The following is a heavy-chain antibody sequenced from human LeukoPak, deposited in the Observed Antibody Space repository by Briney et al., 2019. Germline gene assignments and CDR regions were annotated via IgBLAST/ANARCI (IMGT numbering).Heavy chain of an antibody. CDR2: INHSGST. CDR1: GGSFSGYY. Sequence: PSETLSLTCAVYGGSFSGYYWSWIRQPPGKGLEWIGEINHSGSTNYNPSLKSRVTISVDTSKNQFSLKLSSVTAADTAVYYCARENGYSSGEVDPWGQGTLVTVSS. V-gene: IGHV4-34*01. CDR3: ARENGYSSGEVDP. J-gene: IGHJ5*02. D-gene: IGHD6-19*01.